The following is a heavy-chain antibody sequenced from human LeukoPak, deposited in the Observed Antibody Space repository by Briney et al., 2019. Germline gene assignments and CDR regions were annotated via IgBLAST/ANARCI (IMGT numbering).Heavy chain of an antibody. V-gene: IGHV3-9*01. J-gene: IGHJ4*02. Sequence: GGSLRLSCAASGFTFDDYAMHWARPAPGKGLEWVSGISWNSGSIGYADSVKGRFTISRDNAKNSLYLQMNSLRAEDTALYYCAKDMSSSGHKGFDYWGQGTLVTVSS. CDR2: ISWNSGSI. CDR3: AKDMSSSGHKGFDY. D-gene: IGHD6-19*01. CDR1: GFTFDDYA.